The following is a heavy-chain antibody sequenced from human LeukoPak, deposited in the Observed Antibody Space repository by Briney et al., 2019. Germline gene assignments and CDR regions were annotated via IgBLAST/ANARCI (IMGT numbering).Heavy chain of an antibody. V-gene: IGHV1-8*01. J-gene: IGHJ6*02. CDR1: GYTFTSYD. CDR2: MNPNSGNT. D-gene: IGHD3-3*01. Sequence: ASVKVSCKASGYTFTSYDINWVRQATGQGLEWMGWMNPNSGNTGDAQKFQGRVTMTRNTSISTAYMELSSLRSEDTAVDYCATLDVDFWSAPYYYYGMDVWGQGTTVTVSS. CDR3: ATLDVDFWSAPYYYYGMDV.